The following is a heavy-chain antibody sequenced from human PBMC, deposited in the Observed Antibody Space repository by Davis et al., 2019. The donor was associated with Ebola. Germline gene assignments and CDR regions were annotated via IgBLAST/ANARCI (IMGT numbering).Heavy chain of an antibody. CDR3: ARPMSRGSYRS. V-gene: IGHV5-51*01. CDR1: GYSFTSYW. J-gene: IGHJ5*02. D-gene: IGHD1-26*01. CDR2: IYPGYSDT. Sequence: GESLKISCKGSGYSFTSYWIGWVRQMPGKGLEWMGIIYPGYSDTRYSPSVQGQLTIPADKSISTAYLQWSSLKASDTAMYYCARPMSRGSYRSWGQGTLVTVSS.